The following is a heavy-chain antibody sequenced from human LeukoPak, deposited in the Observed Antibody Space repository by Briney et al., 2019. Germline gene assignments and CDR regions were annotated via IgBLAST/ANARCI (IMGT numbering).Heavy chain of an antibody. CDR1: GFTFNTYG. CDR2: IRFDGSNK. V-gene: IGHV3-30*02. CDR3: AKVITTTVTTTYYFDY. J-gene: IGHJ4*02. D-gene: IGHD4-17*01. Sequence: QVQLVESGGGVVQPGGSLRLSCAASGFTFNTYGMHWARQAPGKGLEWVAFIRFDGSNKYYADSVKGRFTISRDNSKNTLYLQMNSLRAEDTAVYYCAKVITTTVTTTYYFDYWGQGTLVTVSS.